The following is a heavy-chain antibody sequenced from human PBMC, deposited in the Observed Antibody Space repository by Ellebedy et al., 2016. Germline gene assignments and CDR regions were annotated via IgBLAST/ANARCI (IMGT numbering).Heavy chain of an antibody. D-gene: IGHD2-2*01. CDR3: AKLRSTSCYGGFDY. V-gene: IGHV3-23*01. Sequence: GESLKISXAASGFTFNNFAMSWVRQAPGKGLECVSVISGSGDSTYYADSVKGRFTISRDNSRNTLDLQMNSLRAEDTAVYYCAKLRSTSCYGGFDYWGQGTLVTVSS. CDR2: ISGSGDST. CDR1: GFTFNNFA. J-gene: IGHJ4*02.